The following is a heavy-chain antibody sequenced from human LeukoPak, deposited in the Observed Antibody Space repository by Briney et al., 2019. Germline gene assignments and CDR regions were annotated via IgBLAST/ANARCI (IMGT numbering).Heavy chain of an antibody. D-gene: IGHD1-26*01. CDR3: ALQLGPYSADFDY. V-gene: IGHV3-33*01. Sequence: PGRSLRLSCAASGFTFSSYGMHWVRQAPGKGLEWVAVIWYDGSNKYYADSVKGRFTISRDNSKNTLYLQMNSLRAEDTAVYYCALQLGPYSADFDYWGQGTLVTVSS. J-gene: IGHJ4*02. CDR2: IWYDGSNK. CDR1: GFTFSSYG.